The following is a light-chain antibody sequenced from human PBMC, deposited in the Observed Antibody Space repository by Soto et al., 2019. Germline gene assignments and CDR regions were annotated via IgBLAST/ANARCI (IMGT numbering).Light chain of an antibody. Sequence: DVQMTQSPSTLSAALVYRVTITFLASQSISSWLAWYQQKPGKAPKLLIYDVSSLESGVPSRFRGSGYGTEFTLTISSLQPDDFATYYCQQYNTFWTFGQGTNVDIK. CDR3: QQYNTFWT. CDR1: QSISSW. J-gene: IGKJ1*01. V-gene: IGKV1-5*01. CDR2: DVS.